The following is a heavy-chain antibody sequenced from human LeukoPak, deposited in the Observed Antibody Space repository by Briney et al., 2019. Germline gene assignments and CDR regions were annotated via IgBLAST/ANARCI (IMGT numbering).Heavy chain of an antibody. V-gene: IGHV4-59*12. D-gene: IGHD6-19*01. J-gene: IGHJ1*01. CDR1: GGSISSYY. CDR3: ARGVGSSGPLPTEYFQH. Sequence: SETLSLTCTVSGGSISSYYWSWIRQPPGKGLEWIGELYQSGSTNYNPSLKSRVTISVDKSKNQFSLKLPSVTAADTAVYYCARGVGSSGPLPTEYFQHWGQGTLVTVSS. CDR2: LYQSGST.